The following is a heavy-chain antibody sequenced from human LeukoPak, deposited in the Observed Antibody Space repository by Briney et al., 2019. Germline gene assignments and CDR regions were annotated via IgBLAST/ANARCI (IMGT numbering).Heavy chain of an antibody. V-gene: IGHV3-53*01. D-gene: IGHD2-2*01. Sequence: GGSLRLSCAASGLIVSSKYMSWVRQAPGKGLEWVSSLYSGGSTYYADSVKGRFTISRDSSKNTVYLQMNSLRAEDTAVYFCAARDCSTTSCYAGLFDYWGQGIMVTVSS. CDR1: GLIVSSKY. CDR3: AARDCSTTSCYAGLFDY. CDR2: LYSGGST. J-gene: IGHJ4*02.